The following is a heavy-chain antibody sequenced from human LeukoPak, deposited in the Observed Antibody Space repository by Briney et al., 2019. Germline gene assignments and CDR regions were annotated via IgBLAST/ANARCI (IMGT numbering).Heavy chain of an antibody. Sequence: GGSLRLSCAASGFICSTYVMSWVRQAPGKGLEWISYISSRSSTIYYADSVKGRFTISRDNAQNSLHLQMNSLRDEDTAAYYCARDVDTGLVTPPLDYWGQGTLVTVPS. CDR2: ISSRSSTI. D-gene: IGHD5-18*01. V-gene: IGHV3-48*02. CDR3: ARDVDTGLVTPPLDY. CDR1: GFICSTYV. J-gene: IGHJ4*02.